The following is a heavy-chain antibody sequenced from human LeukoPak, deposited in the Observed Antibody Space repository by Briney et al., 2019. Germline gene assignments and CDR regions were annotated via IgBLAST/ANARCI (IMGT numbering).Heavy chain of an antibody. V-gene: IGHV1-3*01. Sequence: SVKVSCKASGYTFTTYTIHWVRQAPGQRLEWMGWINAGNGNTKYPQKFQGRVTITRDTSASTAYMELSSLRSEDTAVFYCARESWHYGTDAFDVWGQGTMVTASS. D-gene: IGHD1-7*01. CDR1: GYTFTTYT. CDR2: INAGNGNT. J-gene: IGHJ3*01. CDR3: ARESWHYGTDAFDV.